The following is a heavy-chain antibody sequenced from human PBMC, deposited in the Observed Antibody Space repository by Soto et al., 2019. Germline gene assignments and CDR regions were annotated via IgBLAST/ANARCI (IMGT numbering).Heavy chain of an antibody. Sequence: ASVKVSCKASGYTFTGYYMHWVRQAPGQGLEWMGWINPNSGGTNYAQKFQGWVTMTRDTSISTAYMELSRLRSDYTAVYYCARDEKWCSYYYGMDVWGQGTTVTVSS. CDR3: ARDEKWCSYYYGMDV. V-gene: IGHV1-2*04. CDR2: INPNSGGT. J-gene: IGHJ6*02. D-gene: IGHD2-15*01. CDR1: GYTFTGYY.